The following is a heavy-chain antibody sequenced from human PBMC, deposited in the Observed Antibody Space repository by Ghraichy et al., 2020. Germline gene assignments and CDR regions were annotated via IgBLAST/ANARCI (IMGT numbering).Heavy chain of an antibody. CDR1: GFIFSDYT. Sequence: GGSLRLSCAASGFIFSDYTMNWVRQAPGKGLEWISYISTSSSAIKYPDSVRGRFTVSRDNAKNSLFLQMSSLRDEDTAVYYCVAGQANDYWGQGTLVTVSS. CDR3: VAGQANDY. J-gene: IGHJ4*02. CDR2: ISTSSSAI. V-gene: IGHV3-48*02.